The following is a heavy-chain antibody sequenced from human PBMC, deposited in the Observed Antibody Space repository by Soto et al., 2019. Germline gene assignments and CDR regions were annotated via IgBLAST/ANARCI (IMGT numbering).Heavy chain of an antibody. D-gene: IGHD5-18*01. V-gene: IGHV4-61*01. Sequence: QVQLQESGPGLVKPSETLSLTCTVSGGSVSSGSYYWSWLRQPPGKGLEWIGYIYYSGSTNYNPTLKIRGTISVGTSKNQFSLKLSSVTAADTAVYYCARLIPAIVIIDYWGQGTLVPVSS. J-gene: IGHJ4*02. CDR2: IYYSGST. CDR1: GGSVSSGSYY. CDR3: ARLIPAIVIIDY.